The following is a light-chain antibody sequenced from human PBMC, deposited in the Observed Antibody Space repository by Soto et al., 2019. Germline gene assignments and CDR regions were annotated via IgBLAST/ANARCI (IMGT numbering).Light chain of an antibody. J-gene: IGLJ1*01. Sequence: QSVLTQPASVSGSPGHSITISCTGTSSDVGGYNYVSWYQHHPGKAPKLLIYDVSNRPSGISNRFSGSKSDNTASLTISGLQPEDEADYYCSSYTTSNTRQIVFGTGTKSPS. CDR3: SSYTTSNTRQIV. V-gene: IGLV2-14*03. CDR1: SSDVGGYNY. CDR2: DVS.